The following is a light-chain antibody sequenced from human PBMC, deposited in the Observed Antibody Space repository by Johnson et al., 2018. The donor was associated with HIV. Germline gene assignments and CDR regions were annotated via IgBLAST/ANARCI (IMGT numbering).Light chain of an antibody. V-gene: IGLV1-51*01. Sequence: QSVLSQPPSVSAAPGQKVTISCSGSSSNIGNNYVSWYQQIPGTAPKLLIYDNNKRPSGIPDRFSGSKSGTSATLGIAGLQTGDEADYYCGTWDKSRKTGAVFGTGTKVTVL. CDR3: GTWDKSRKTGAV. CDR1: SSNIGNNY. CDR2: DNN. J-gene: IGLJ1*01.